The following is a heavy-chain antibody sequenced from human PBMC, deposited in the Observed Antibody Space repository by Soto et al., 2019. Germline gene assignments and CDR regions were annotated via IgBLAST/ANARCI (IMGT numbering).Heavy chain of an antibody. J-gene: IGHJ6*02. CDR2: INPNSGGT. CDR3: VYYCAKSNYGGDDYFQYGLDV. CDR1: GYTFTVYY. V-gene: IGHV1-2*02. Sequence: ASVKVSCKASGYTFTVYYMHCVLQSPLQWLDWMGWINPNSGGTNYAQKFQGRVTMTREMSTNTAYLELSGLRSDDTADDTAVYYCAKSNYGGDDYFQYGLDVWGQGTTVTVSS. D-gene: IGHD2-21*02.